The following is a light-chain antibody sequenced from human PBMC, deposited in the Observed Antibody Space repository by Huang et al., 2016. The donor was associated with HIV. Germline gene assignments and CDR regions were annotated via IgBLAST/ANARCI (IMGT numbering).Light chain of an antibody. CDR2: LGS. V-gene: IGKV2-28*01. Sequence: DIVMTQSPLSLPVTPGEPASISCRSSHHLLHSNGYHYLDWYLQRPGQSPQLLIYLGSNRASGVPDRFSGSGSVTYFTLKISRVEAEDVGVYYCMQALQTPRTFGQGTRLEI. J-gene: IGKJ5*01. CDR1: HHLLHSNGYHY. CDR3: MQALQTPRT.